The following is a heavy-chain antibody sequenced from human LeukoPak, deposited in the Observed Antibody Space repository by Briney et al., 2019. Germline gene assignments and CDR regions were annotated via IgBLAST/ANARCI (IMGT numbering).Heavy chain of an antibody. CDR3: ARGGRSSSSLNFDF. CDR2: IFYSAYT. CDR1: TFSSYW. D-gene: IGHD6-6*01. J-gene: IGHJ4*02. Sequence: TFSSYWMSWVRQPPGKGLEWIGSIFYSAYTYYNPSLKSQVSISVDTSKNQFSLNLSSVTAADTAVYYCARGGRSSSSLNFDFWGQGTLVTVSS. V-gene: IGHV4-39*07.